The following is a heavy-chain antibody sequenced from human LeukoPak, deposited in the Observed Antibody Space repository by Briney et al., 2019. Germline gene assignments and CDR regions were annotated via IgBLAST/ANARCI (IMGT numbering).Heavy chain of an antibody. CDR3: ARAGIGFWSGFDY. V-gene: IGHV4-59*01. CDR1: GGSISSYY. J-gene: IGHJ4*02. CDR2: LYDSGST. D-gene: IGHD3-3*01. Sequence: SETLSLTCTVSGGSISSYYWSWIRQPPGKGLEWIGYLYDSGSTNYNPSLKSRVTISVDTSKNQFSLKLSSVTAADTAVYYCARAGIGFWSGFDYWGQGTLVTVSS.